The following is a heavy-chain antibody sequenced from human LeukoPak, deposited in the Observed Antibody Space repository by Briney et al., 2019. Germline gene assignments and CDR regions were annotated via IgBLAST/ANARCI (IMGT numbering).Heavy chain of an antibody. V-gene: IGHV4-39*01. J-gene: IGHJ4*02. Sequence: SETLSLTCTVSGDSISSSSYYWDWIRQPPGKGLEWIGNVYYSTNTYYNPSLKSRVTISVDTSKNQFSLKLSSVTAADTAVYYCARLTPYSGSPLGDYWGQGTLVTVSS. D-gene: IGHD1-26*01. CDR2: VYYSTNT. CDR3: ARLTPYSGSPLGDY. CDR1: GDSISSSSYY.